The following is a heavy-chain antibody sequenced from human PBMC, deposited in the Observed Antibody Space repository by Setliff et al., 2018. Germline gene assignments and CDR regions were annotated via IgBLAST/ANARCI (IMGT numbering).Heavy chain of an antibody. J-gene: IGHJ6*04. V-gene: IGHV5-51*01. CDR2: VFPADSDT. CDR3: ARRGNGGTLDV. D-gene: IGHD2-8*01. Sequence: RGESLKISCKGSGYRFTSNWVAWVRQVPGKGLEWMGLVFPADSDTRYSPSFQGQVTISADRSIHTAYLQWSSLKASDTAIYYCARRGNGGTLDVWGKGTTVTVSS. CDR1: GYRFTSNW.